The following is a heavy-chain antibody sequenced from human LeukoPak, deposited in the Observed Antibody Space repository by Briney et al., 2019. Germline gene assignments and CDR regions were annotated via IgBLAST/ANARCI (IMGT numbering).Heavy chain of an antibody. Sequence: GGSLRLSCAVSGFTVRDNYLNWVRQTPGKGLECVSVLYSGGAAYYADSMKGRFTISRDTSQNTLSLQMNSLRVEDTTLYYCARDLYFDGTGYYFHESWGQGTLVAVSS. D-gene: IGHD3-22*01. V-gene: IGHV3-53*01. J-gene: IGHJ5*02. CDR1: GFTVRDNY. CDR2: LYSGGAA. CDR3: ARDLYFDGTGYYFHES.